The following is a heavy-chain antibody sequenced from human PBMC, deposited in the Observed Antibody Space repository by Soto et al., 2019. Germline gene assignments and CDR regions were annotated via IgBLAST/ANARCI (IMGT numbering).Heavy chain of an antibody. J-gene: IGHJ1*01. Sequence: ASVKVSCKASGYTFTSYYMHWVRQAPGQGLEWMGIINPSGGSTSYAQKFQGRVTMTRDTSTSTVYMELSSLRSEDTAVYYCARDSWGIAAAGALGEHWGQGTLVTVSS. V-gene: IGHV1-46*01. D-gene: IGHD6-13*01. CDR2: INPSGGST. CDR3: ARDSWGIAAAGALGEH. CDR1: GYTFTSYY.